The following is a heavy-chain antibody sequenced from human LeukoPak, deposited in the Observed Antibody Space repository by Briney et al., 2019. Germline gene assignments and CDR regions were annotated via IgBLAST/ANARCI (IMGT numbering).Heavy chain of an antibody. V-gene: IGHV4-61*02. CDR2: IYTSGST. Sequence: SQTLSLTCTVSGGSISSGSYYWSWVRQPAGKGLEWIGRIYTSGSTNYNPSLKSRVTMSGDTSKKQFSLKLSSVTAADTAVYYCASTTYYYDSSGYYFLDYWGQGTLVTVSS. J-gene: IGHJ4*02. CDR1: GGSISSGSYY. CDR3: ASTTYYYDSSGYYFLDY. D-gene: IGHD3-22*01.